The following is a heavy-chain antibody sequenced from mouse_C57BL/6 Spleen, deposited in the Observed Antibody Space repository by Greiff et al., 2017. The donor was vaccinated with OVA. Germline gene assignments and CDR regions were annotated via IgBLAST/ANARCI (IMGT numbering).Heavy chain of an antibody. V-gene: IGHV5-9-1*02. CDR1: GFTFSSYA. D-gene: IGHD1-1*01. CDR2: ISSGGDYI. CDR3: TREGTTVVGYFDY. Sequence: DVMLVESGEGLVKPGGSLKLSCAASGFTFSSYAMSWVRQTPEKRLEWVAYISSGGDYIYYADTVKGRFTISRDNARNTLYLQMSSLKSEDTAMYYCTREGTTVVGYFDYWGQGTTLTVSS. J-gene: IGHJ2*01.